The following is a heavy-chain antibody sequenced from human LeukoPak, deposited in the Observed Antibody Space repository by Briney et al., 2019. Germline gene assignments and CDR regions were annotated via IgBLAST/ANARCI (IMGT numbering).Heavy chain of an antibody. Sequence: GESLKISCKGSGYSFTSYWIGWVRQMPGKGLEWMGIIYPGDSDTRYSPSFQGQVTISADKSISTAYLRWSSLKASDTAMYYCARQKDSGGSGYYYYYYGMDVWGQGTTVTVSS. D-gene: IGHD3-22*01. CDR2: IYPGDSDT. CDR1: GYSFTSYW. V-gene: IGHV5-51*01. J-gene: IGHJ6*02. CDR3: ARQKDSGGSGYYYYYYGMDV.